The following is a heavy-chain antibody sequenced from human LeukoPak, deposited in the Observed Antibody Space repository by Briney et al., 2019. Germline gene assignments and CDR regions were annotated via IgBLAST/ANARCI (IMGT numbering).Heavy chain of an antibody. CDR1: GYTFTSYY. V-gene: IGHV1-46*01. CDR3: ARALTGDFDY. J-gene: IGHJ4*02. D-gene: IGHD7-27*01. CDR2: INPSGGST. Sequence: ASVKVSCKASGYTFTSYYMHWVRQAPGQGLEWMGIINPSGGSTSYAQKLQGRVTMTTDTSTSTAYMELRSLRSDDTAVYYCARALTGDFDYWGQGTLVTVSS.